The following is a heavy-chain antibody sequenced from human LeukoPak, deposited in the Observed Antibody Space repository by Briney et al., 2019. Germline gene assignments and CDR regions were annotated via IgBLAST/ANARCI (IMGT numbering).Heavy chain of an antibody. V-gene: IGHV3-23*01. D-gene: IGHD2-2*03. CDR2: ISGSGGST. Sequence: PGGSLRLSCAASGFTFSSYAMSWVRQAPGKGLEWVSAISGSGGSTYYADSVKGRFTISRDNSKNTLYLQMNSLRAEDTAVYYCAVDIVVVPAAIPAYWGQGTLVTVSS. CDR3: AVDIVVVPAAIPAY. J-gene: IGHJ4*02. CDR1: GFTFSSYA.